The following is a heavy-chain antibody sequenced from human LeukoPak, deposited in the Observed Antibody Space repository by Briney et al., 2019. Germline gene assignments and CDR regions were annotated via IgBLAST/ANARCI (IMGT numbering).Heavy chain of an antibody. Sequence: SVKFSCKACGFTFSSSAMQWVRQVRGQRLEWIGWIVVGSGNTNYAQKFQERVTITRDMSRSTAYMELSSLRSEDTAVYYCAALGGSGSQYYYGMDVWGQGTTVTVSS. J-gene: IGHJ6*02. V-gene: IGHV1-58*02. CDR1: GFTFSSSA. CDR3: AALGGSGSQYYYGMDV. CDR2: IVVGSGNT. D-gene: IGHD3-10*01.